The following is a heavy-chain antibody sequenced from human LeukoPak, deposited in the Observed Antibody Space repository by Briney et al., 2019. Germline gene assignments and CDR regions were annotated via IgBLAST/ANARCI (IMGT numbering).Heavy chain of an antibody. CDR1: GFTFSPYA. V-gene: IGHV3-30-3*01. CDR3: ARPKFPAAQPHHFYYGLDV. D-gene: IGHD6-13*01. Sequence: PGGSLRLSCAASGFTFSPYAMHWVRQAPGRGLEWVAAISNDGSINFYADSVKGRFTISRDNSKNTLCLQMNSLRAEDTAVYYCARPKFPAAQPHHFYYGLDVRGQGTTVTVSS. J-gene: IGHJ6*02. CDR2: ISNDGSIN.